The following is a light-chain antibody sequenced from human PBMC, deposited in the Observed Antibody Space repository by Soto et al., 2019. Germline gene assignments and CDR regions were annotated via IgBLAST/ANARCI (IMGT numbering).Light chain of an antibody. J-gene: IGKJ3*01. Sequence: IQMTQSPSSLSASVGDTVTITCRASQPIDRYLNWFQQKSGQAPKLLMNAASTLRSGVPSRFSASGSGTDFTLTISRLQPEDYATYYCQQSYNAPFNFGPGTKVDI. CDR2: AAS. CDR3: QQSYNAPFN. V-gene: IGKV1-39*01. CDR1: QPIDRY.